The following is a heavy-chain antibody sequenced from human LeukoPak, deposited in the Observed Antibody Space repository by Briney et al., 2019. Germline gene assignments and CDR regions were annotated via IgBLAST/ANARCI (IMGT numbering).Heavy chain of an antibody. CDR3: TRSLTYYYDSSGPPNY. CDR1: GFTFSSYG. V-gene: IGHV3-30*03. J-gene: IGHJ4*02. Sequence: GGSLRLSCAASGFTFSSYGMHWVRQAPGKGLEWVAVISYDGSNKYYADSVKGRFTISRDNSKNTPYLQMNSLRAEDTAVYYCTRSLTYYYDSSGPPNYWGQGTLVTVSS. CDR2: ISYDGSNK. D-gene: IGHD3-22*01.